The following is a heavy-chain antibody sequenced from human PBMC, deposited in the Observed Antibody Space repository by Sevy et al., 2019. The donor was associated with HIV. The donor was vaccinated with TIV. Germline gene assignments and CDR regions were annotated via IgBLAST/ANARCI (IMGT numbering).Heavy chain of an antibody. J-gene: IGHJ4*02. CDR1: GVSISSYY. V-gene: IGHV4-59*08. CDR2: IYYTGST. D-gene: IGHD6-19*01. Sequence: SETLSLTCTVSGVSISSYYWSWIRQPPGKGLEWIGYIYYTGSTNYNPSLKSRVTISVDTSRNQFSLKLSSVTAADTAVYYCAGVAGTLDYWGQGTLVTVSS. CDR3: AGVAGTLDY.